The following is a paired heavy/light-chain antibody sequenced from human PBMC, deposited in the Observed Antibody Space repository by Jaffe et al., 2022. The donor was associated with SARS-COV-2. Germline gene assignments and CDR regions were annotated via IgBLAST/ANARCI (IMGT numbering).Heavy chain of an antibody. D-gene: IGHD6-13*01. V-gene: IGHV3-11*01. CDR1: GFTFSDYY. CDR2: ISSSGSTI. CDR3: ARGSSSEPREFDY. Sequence: QVQLVESGGGLVKPGGSLRLSCAASGFTFSDYYMSWIRQAPGKGLEWVSYISSSGSTIYYADSVKGRFTISRDNAKNSLYLQMNSLRAEDTAVYYCARGSSSEPREFDYWGQGTLVTVSS. J-gene: IGHJ4*02.
Light chain of an antibody. V-gene: IGLV3-1*01. CDR3: QAWDSSIL. Sequence: SYELTQPPSVSVSPGQTASITCSGDKLGDKYACWYQQKPGQSPVLVIYQDSKRPSGIPERFSGSNSGNTATLTISGTQAMDEADYYCQAWDSSILFGGGTKLTVL. J-gene: IGLJ2*01. CDR2: QDS. CDR1: KLGDKY.